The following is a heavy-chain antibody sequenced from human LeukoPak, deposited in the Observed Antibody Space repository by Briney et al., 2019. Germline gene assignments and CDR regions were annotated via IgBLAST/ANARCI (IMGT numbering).Heavy chain of an antibody. V-gene: IGHV4-34*01. CDR3: ARLSMRSVNS. D-gene: IGHD2/OR15-2a*01. CDR1: GGSFSGYY. J-gene: IGHJ4*02. Sequence: SETLSLTCAVYGGSFSGYYWSWIRQPPGKGLEWIGEINHSGSTNYNPSLKSRVTISVDTSKNQFSLKLSSVTAADTAVYYCARLSMRSVNSWGQGTLVTVSS. CDR2: INHSGST.